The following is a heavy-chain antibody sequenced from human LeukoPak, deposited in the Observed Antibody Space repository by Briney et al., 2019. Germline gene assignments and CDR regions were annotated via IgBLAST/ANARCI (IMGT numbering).Heavy chain of an antibody. J-gene: IGHJ3*02. CDR3: ARGDFDWLLGKIAFDI. D-gene: IGHD3-9*01. CDR1: GYTFTGYY. CDR2: INPNSGGT. Sequence: GASVKVSCKASGYTFTGYYMHWVRQAPGQGLEWMGWINPNSGGTNYAQKFQGWVTMTRDTSISTAYMELSRLRSDDTAVYYCARGDFDWLLGKIAFDIWGQGTMVTVSS. V-gene: IGHV1-2*04.